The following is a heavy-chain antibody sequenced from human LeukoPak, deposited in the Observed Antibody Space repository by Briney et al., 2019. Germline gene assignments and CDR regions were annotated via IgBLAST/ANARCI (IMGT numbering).Heavy chain of an antibody. Sequence: PGGSLRLSCAASGFTFSSYGMSWVRQAPGKGLEWVSSISGSRSSTYYSDSVKGRFTISRDNSKSTLYLQLNSLRAEDTAVYYCAKAKLWSPVHWGQGTLVTVSS. CDR3: AKAKLWSPVH. V-gene: IGHV3-23*01. D-gene: IGHD5-18*01. CDR1: GFTFSSYG. CDR2: ISGSRSST. J-gene: IGHJ4*02.